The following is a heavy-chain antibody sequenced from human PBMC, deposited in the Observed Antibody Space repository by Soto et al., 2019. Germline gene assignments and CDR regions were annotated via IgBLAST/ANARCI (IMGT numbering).Heavy chain of an antibody. CDR1: GYSFTNND. CDR2: MNPGSGDT. V-gene: IGHV1-8*01. Sequence: ASVKVSCKASGYSFTNNDVSWVRQATGQGLERMGWMNPGSGDTGYAQKFQGRVTMTRDISIATAYLELSSLRSDDTAIYYCARMATFGSLNWFDPWSQGTLVTVSS. CDR3: ARMATFGSLNWFDP. J-gene: IGHJ5*02. D-gene: IGHD3-16*01.